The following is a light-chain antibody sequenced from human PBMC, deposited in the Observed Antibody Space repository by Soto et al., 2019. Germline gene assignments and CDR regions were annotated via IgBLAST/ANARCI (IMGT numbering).Light chain of an antibody. CDR2: DTT. J-gene: IGLJ2*01. CDR1: YSNIGIND. CDR3: AAWDDSLNGPI. Sequence: VLTQPPSASGTPGQRVIVSCSGTYSNIGINDVHWYRQLSGSAPQILIYDTTERATGVPDRFSGSKSGTSASLAISGLQAEDEADYHCAAWDDSLNGPIFGGGTKVTVL. V-gene: IGLV1-44*01.